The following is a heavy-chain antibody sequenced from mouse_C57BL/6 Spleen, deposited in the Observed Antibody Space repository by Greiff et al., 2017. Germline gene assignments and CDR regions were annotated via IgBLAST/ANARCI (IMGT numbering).Heavy chain of an antibody. V-gene: IGHV1-53*01. Sequence: QVQLQQPGTELVKPGASVKLSCKASGYTFTSYWMHWVKQRPGQGLEWIGNINPSNGGTNYNEKFKSKATLTVDKSSSTAYMQLSSLTSEDSAVYYCARALYYDYDRGYAMDYWGQGTSVTVSS. CDR3: ARALYYDYDRGYAMDY. J-gene: IGHJ4*01. D-gene: IGHD2-4*01. CDR2: INPSNGGT. CDR1: GYTFTSYW.